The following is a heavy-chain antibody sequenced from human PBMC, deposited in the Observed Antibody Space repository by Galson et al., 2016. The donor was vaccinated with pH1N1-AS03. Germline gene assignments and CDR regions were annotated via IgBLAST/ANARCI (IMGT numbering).Heavy chain of an antibody. CDR3: TRDGAAHDYYYYGIDV. J-gene: IGHJ6*02. CDR2: IVPVFGTT. Sequence: SVKVSCKASGGTFGNYAVSWVRLAPGQGLEWLGAIVPVFGTTNYAQTFQGRLTITADASTSTANMELSGLRLDDTALYYCTRDGAAHDYYYYGIDVWGQGTTVTVSS. D-gene: IGHD6-6*01. CDR1: GGTFGNYA. V-gene: IGHV1-69*13.